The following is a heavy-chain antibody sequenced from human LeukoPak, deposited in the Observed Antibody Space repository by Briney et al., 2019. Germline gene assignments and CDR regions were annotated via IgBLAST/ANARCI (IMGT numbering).Heavy chain of an antibody. J-gene: IGHJ5*01. CDR1: RGSIRTADYY. V-gene: IGHV4-39*01. D-gene: IGHD6-13*01. CDR2: IYFSGTP. CDR3: ARTSSWYAGAWFDS. Sequence: SETLSLTCTVSRGSIRTADYYWAWVRQPAGEGLEWLGSIYFSGTPHFNPSLKSRVAVSIDTSKNQFSLKVTSVNASDTAVYFCARTSSWYAGAWFDSWGQGTLVTVSS.